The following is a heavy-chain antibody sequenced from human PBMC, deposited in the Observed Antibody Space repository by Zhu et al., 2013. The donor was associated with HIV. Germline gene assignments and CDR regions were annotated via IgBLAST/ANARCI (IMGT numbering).Heavy chain of an antibody. CDR1: GGTLRNSG. Sequence: QVQLVQSGAEVKKPGSSVRISCETSGGTLRNSGFAWIRQAPGQGLEWVGWINPNNGVTHYAQSFQGRVTLTRDTSITTVYMDLSRLRSDDTAIYYCARVHSGDLWNYWYFDLWGRGTLVTVSS. CDR2: INPNNGVT. V-gene: IGHV1-2*02. D-gene: IGHD3-16*01. CDR3: ARVHSGDLWNYWYFDL. J-gene: IGHJ2*01.